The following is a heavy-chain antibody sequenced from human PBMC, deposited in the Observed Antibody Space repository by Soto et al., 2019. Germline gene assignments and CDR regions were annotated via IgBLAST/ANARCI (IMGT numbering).Heavy chain of an antibody. D-gene: IGHD1-20*01. CDR3: ARAGRYPKSSFFYGMDV. CDR1: GGTFSTYS. CDR2: SFPIFGTS. Sequence: QVQLVQSGAEVKKPGSSVKVSCKASGGTFSTYSISWVRQAPGQGLEWMGESFPIFGTSHYAQNFQGRVTITADESTSTVYMELSSLRSDDTAAHYCARAGRYPKSSFFYGMDVWGQGTTVTVSS. J-gene: IGHJ6*02. V-gene: IGHV1-69*01.